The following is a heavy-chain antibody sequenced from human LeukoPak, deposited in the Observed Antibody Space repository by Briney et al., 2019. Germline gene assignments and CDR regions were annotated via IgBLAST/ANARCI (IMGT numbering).Heavy chain of an antibody. Sequence: GESLKISCKGSGYSFTSYWIVWVRQMPGKGLEWMGIVYPGDSHTRYSPSFQGQVIISADKSISTAYLQWSSLKASDSAMHYCARPRTGGDYYYGMDVWGQGTTVTVS. J-gene: IGHJ6*02. V-gene: IGHV5-51*01. CDR2: VYPGDSHT. CDR3: ARPRTGGDYYYGMDV. D-gene: IGHD2-21*01. CDR1: GYSFTSYW.